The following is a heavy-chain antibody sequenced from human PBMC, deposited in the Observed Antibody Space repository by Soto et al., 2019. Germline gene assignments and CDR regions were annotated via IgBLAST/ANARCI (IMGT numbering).Heavy chain of an antibody. CDR2: INGFNGKT. CDR3: ARGRSTWDF. Sequence: QVRLVQSGAAVKKPGASVKVSCKASGYMFTSYGISWVRQAPGQGLEWMGWINGFNGKTNYAQNLQGRVTMTTDTSTNTAYMELRSLRSDDTSLYYCARGRSTWDFWGQGTLLTVSS. J-gene: IGHJ4*02. V-gene: IGHV1-18*01. CDR1: GYMFTSYG. D-gene: IGHD2-2*01.